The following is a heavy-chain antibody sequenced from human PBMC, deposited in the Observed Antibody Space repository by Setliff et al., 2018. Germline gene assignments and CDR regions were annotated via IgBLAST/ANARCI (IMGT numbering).Heavy chain of an antibody. J-gene: IGHJ4*02. CDR3: ARARNVAARLFDS. Sequence: PSETLSLTCTVSGGSISNYYWSWIRQPPGKGLEFIGYVYYSGTTNYDPSLKSRVTMSVDTSKNQFSLNLRSVTAADTAVYYCARARNVAARLFDSWGQGTLVTVSS. CDR1: GGSISNYY. D-gene: IGHD6-6*01. CDR2: VYYSGTT. V-gene: IGHV4-59*12.